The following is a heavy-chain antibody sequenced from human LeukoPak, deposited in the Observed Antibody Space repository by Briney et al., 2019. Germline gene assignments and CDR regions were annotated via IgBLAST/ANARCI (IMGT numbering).Heavy chain of an antibody. J-gene: IGHJ4*02. Sequence: NPSETLSLTCTVSGGSISSYYWSWIRQPPGKGLEWIGYIYYSGSTNYNPSLKSRVTISVDTSKNQFSLKLSSVTAADTAVYYCAATSHTGYFDYWGQGTLVTVSS. CDR3: AATSHTGYFDY. CDR2: IYYSGST. CDR1: GGSISSYY. V-gene: IGHV4-59*01. D-gene: IGHD3-10*01.